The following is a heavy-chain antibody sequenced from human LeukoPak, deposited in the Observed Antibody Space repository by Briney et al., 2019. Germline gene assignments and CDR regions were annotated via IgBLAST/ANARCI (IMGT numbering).Heavy chain of an antibody. J-gene: IGHJ6*03. CDR2: IKHDGSDK. D-gene: IGHD2-2*01. Sequence: GGSLRLSCAASGFLFCSYWMSWVRQGPGKGLEWVAKIKHDGSDKYYVDSVTGRFTISRDNAKNSLSLQMNSLRVEDTAVYYCATICSTSCYGYYMDVWGKGTTVTVSS. CDR1: GFLFCSYW. CDR3: ATICSTSCYGYYMDV. V-gene: IGHV3-7*01.